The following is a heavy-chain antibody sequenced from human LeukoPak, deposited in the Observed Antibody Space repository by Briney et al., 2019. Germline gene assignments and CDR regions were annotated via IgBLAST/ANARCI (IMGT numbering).Heavy chain of an antibody. V-gene: IGHV4-34*01. CDR2: INHSGST. J-gene: IGHJ4*02. CDR3: ARLGLHGGGYYFDY. Sequence: SETLSLTCAVYGGSFSGYYWSWIRQPPGKGLEWIGEINHSGSTNYNPSLKSRVTISVDTSKNHFSLKLSSVTAADTAVYFCARLGLHGGGYYFDYWGQGTMVTVSS. D-gene: IGHD4-23*01. CDR1: GGSFSGYY.